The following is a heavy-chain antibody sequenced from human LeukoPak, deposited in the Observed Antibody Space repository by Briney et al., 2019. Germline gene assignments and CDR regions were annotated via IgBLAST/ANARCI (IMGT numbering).Heavy chain of an antibody. Sequence: GGSLRLSCAASGFTFSSYWMHWVRQAPGKGLVWVSRINTDGSSTTYADSVKGRFTISRDNAKNTLYLQMNSLRAEETAVYYCTRVRFFDWFPATGYWGQGTLVTVSS. CDR2: INTDGSST. CDR1: GFTFSSYW. D-gene: IGHD3-9*01. CDR3: TRVRFFDWFPATGY. V-gene: IGHV3-74*01. J-gene: IGHJ4*02.